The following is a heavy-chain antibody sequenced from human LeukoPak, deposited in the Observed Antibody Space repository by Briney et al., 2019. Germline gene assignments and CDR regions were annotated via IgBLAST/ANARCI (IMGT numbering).Heavy chain of an antibody. V-gene: IGHV3-30*02. Sequence: GGSLRLSCAASGFTFSSYGMHWVRQAPGKGLEWVAFIRYDGINKYYADSAKGRFTISRDNSKNTLYLQMSSLRAEDTAVYYCSRVVAGTSIDYWGQGTLVTVSS. CDR2: IRYDGINK. CDR3: SRVVAGTSIDY. J-gene: IGHJ4*02. D-gene: IGHD6-19*01. CDR1: GFTFSSYG.